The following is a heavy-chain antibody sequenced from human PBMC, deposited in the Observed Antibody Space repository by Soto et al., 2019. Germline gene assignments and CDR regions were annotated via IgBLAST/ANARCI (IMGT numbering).Heavy chain of an antibody. J-gene: IGHJ6*02. CDR2: INSDGSST. CDR3: ASLFDYDFWSGYYTGAYYYYYYGMDV. CDR1: GFTFSSYW. Sequence: GGSLRLSCAASGFTFSSYWMHWVRQAPGKGLVRVSRINSDGSSTSYADSVKGRFTISRDNAKNTLYLQMNSLRAEDTAVYYCASLFDYDFWSGYYTGAYYYYYYGMDVWGQGTTVTVSS. D-gene: IGHD3-3*01. V-gene: IGHV3-74*01.